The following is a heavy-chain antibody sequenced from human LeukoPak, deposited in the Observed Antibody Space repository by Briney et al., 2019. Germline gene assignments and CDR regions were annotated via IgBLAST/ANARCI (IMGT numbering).Heavy chain of an antibody. Sequence: GGSLRLSCAASGFTFSTYWMSWVRQAPGKGPEWVATIRQDGSEKHYVDSVEGRFTISRDNAQNSLYLQMHSLGVEDTAVYYCVRGCGKSSCPYYLDSWGQGTLVTVSS. CDR3: VRGCGKSSCPYYLDS. J-gene: IGHJ4*02. CDR2: IRQDGSEK. D-gene: IGHD6-13*01. V-gene: IGHV3-7*01. CDR1: GFTFSTYW.